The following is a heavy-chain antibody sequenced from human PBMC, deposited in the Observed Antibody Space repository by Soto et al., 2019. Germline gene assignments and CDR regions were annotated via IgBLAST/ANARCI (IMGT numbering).Heavy chain of an antibody. Sequence: SETLSLTCTVSGDSISSSNSHWGWTRQPPGKGLEYIGSVYYGGAIFCSGNIYYNPSLKSRVTISVDTSKNQFSLRLSSVTAADTGVYYCVRYDRINMKPYSPEGFHIWGQGTMVTVSS. CDR2: VYYGGAIFCSGNI. D-gene: IGHD3-3*02. CDR1: GDSISSSNSH. J-gene: IGHJ3*02. CDR3: VRYDRINMKPYSPEGFHI. V-gene: IGHV4-39*01.